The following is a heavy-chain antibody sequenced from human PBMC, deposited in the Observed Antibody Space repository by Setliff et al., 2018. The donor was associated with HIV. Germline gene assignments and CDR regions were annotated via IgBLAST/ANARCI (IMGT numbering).Heavy chain of an antibody. CDR2: VYSGGST. CDR3: AKDLGGITGTNVAFDI. Sequence: LSCAASGFTVSSNYMSWVRQAPGKGLEWVSVVYSGGSTYYADSVKGRFTISRDNSKNTLYLQMNSLRAEDTAVYYCAKDLGGITGTNVAFDIWGQGTMVTVS. CDR1: GFTVSSNY. J-gene: IGHJ3*02. D-gene: IGHD1-7*01. V-gene: IGHV3-53*01.